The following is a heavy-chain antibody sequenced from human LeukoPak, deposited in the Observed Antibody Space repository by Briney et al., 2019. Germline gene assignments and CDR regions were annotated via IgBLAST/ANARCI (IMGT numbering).Heavy chain of an antibody. D-gene: IGHD5-12*01. CDR1: GGSFSGYY. CDR2: INHSGST. CDR3: ARYDISGYDYRFDY. V-gene: IGHV4-34*01. J-gene: IGHJ4*02. Sequence: PSETLSLTCAVYGGSFSGYYWSWIRQPPGKGLEWIGEINHSGSTNYNPSLKSRVTISVDTSKNQFSLKLSSVTAADTAVYYCARYDISGYDYRFDYWGQGTLVTVSS.